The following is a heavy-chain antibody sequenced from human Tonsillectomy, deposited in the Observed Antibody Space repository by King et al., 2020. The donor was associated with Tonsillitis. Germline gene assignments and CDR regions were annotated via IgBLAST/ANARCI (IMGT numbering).Heavy chain of an antibody. CDR1: GASISDFY. Sequence: QLQESGPGVVKPSETLSLTCTVSGASISDFYWGWIRQTPGRGLEWIGYINYSGNTNYNSSLKSRVTISIDTSKNQFSLKLSSVTTADTAVYFCAMDIATWIRYDHGGQGTLVTVSS. D-gene: IGHD5-12*01. J-gene: IGHJ4*02. V-gene: IGHV4-59*03. CDR2: INYSGNT. CDR3: AMDIATWIRYDH.